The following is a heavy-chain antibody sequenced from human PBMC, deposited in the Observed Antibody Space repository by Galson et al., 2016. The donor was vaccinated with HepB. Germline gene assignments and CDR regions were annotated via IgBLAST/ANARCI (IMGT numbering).Heavy chain of an antibody. CDR2: IFTDGSGT. CDR3: GRGSKYGFDM. CDR1: GFTFSAYP. Sequence: SLRLSCAASGFTFSAYPMHWVRQAPGKGLVWISRIFTDGSGTLYADSVKGRFTISRDNAKNTLFLQMNCLRADDTAVYYCGRGSKYGFDMWGQGTMVTVSS. J-gene: IGHJ3*02. V-gene: IGHV3-74*01.